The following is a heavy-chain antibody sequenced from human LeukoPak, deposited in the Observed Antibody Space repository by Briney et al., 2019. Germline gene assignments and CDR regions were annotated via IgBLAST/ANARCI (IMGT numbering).Heavy chain of an antibody. J-gene: IGHJ4*02. D-gene: IGHD3-22*01. Sequence: GASVKVSCKASGYTFTSYGISWVRQARGQGLEWMGWISTHNGNTKYAQNLQGRVTMTTDTSTSTAYMELRSLRSDDTAVYYCARSDRSGYYFDDSWGQGTLVTVSS. CDR3: ARSDRSGYYFDDS. CDR1: GYTFTSYG. CDR2: ISTHNGNT. V-gene: IGHV1-18*01.